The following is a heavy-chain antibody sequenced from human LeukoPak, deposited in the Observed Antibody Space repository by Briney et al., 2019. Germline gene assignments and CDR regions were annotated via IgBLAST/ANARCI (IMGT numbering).Heavy chain of an antibody. CDR3: ARGSEYFQH. CDR1: GFTFSTYA. J-gene: IGHJ1*01. CDR2: ISAGGDRT. Sequence: GGSLRLSCAASGFTFSTYAVTWVRQAPGKGLERVSGISAGGDRTYYADSVKARFSISRDESRDTVYLQMNSLRAEDTAVYYCARGSEYFQHWGQGTLVTVSS. V-gene: IGHV3-23*01.